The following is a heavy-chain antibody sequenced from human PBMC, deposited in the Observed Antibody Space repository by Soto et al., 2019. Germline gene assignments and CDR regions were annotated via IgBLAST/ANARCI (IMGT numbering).Heavy chain of an antibody. CDR1: GGSISSYY. CDR2: IYYSGST. CDR3: AREGYGSGTYYYYGMDV. J-gene: IGHJ6*02. V-gene: IGHV4-59*01. D-gene: IGHD3-10*01. Sequence: PSETLSLSCTVSGGSISSYYWSWIRQPPGKGLEWIGNIYYSGSTNYNPSLKSRVTISVDTSKNQFSLKLSSVTAADTAVYYCAREGYGSGTYYYYGMDVWGQGTTVTVSS.